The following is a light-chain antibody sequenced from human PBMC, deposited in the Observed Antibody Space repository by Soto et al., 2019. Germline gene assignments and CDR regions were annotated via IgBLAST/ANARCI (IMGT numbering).Light chain of an antibody. Sequence: IMLTQSPGTLSLSPGDRATLSCSASQILSSNYLAWYQQKPGQAPRLRISGASGRATGIPDRFSGCGSGTDFTLTISRLEPEDFAVYYCQQFSSYPLTFGGGTKADI. CDR3: QQFSSYPLT. J-gene: IGKJ4*01. CDR2: GAS. V-gene: IGKV3-20*01. CDR1: QILSSNY.